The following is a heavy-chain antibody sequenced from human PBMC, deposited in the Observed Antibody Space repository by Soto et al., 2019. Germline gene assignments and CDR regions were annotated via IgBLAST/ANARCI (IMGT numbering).Heavy chain of an antibody. J-gene: IGHJ4*01. Sequence: QVQLVQSGAEVKKPGASVKISCETSGYIFKNYYIHWVRQAPGQGLEWMAIFNPFSGATNYEQRLQGRVTATMDMSTSTVYMELNNLRSEDTAMYYCARDLTSGDYWGQGTRISVSS. CDR1: GYIFKNYY. CDR2: FNPFSGAT. CDR3: ARDLTSGDY. V-gene: IGHV1-46*02. D-gene: IGHD3-3*01.